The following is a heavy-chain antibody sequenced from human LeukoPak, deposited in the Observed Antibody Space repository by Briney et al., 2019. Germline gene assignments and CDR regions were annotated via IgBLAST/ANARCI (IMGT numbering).Heavy chain of an antibody. J-gene: IGHJ4*02. D-gene: IGHD5-24*01. CDR2: VKGDGSFT. CDR3: VRDGDDYNFDY. V-gene: IGHV3-74*01. CDR1: GLTFRNYW. Sequence: GGSLRLSCAASGLTFRNYWMHWVRQAPGKGLVWVSRVKGDGSFTDYADSVKGRFTISRDNAKNTLYLQMYSLRAKDTAAYYCVRDGDDYNFDYWGQGSLVTVSS.